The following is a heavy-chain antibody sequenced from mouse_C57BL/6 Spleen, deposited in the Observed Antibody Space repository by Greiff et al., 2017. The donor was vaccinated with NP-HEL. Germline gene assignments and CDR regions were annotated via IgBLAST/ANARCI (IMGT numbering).Heavy chain of an antibody. Sequence: VQLQQPGTELVKPGASVKLSCKASGYTFTSYWMHWVKQRPGQGLEWIGNINPSNGGTNYNEKFKSKATLTVDKSSSTAYMQLSSLTSEDSAVYYCARCPTVVDWYFDVWGTGTTVTVSS. J-gene: IGHJ1*03. CDR1: GYTFTSYW. CDR3: ARCPTVVDWYFDV. CDR2: INPSNGGT. D-gene: IGHD1-1*01. V-gene: IGHV1-53*01.